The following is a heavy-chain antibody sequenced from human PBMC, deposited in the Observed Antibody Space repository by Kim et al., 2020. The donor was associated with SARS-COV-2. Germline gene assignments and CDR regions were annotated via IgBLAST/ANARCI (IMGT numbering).Heavy chain of an antibody. CDR3: ARGNRNWFDP. CDR1: GFTFSTYN. Sequence: GGSLRLSCAASGFTFSTYNMNWVRQAPGKGLEWVSSISSGSNYIYYADSVKGRFTISRDNAKNSLYLQMNSLRAEDSAVFYCARGNRNWFDPWGQGTLVT. J-gene: IGHJ5*02. CDR2: ISSGSNYI. V-gene: IGHV3-21*01.